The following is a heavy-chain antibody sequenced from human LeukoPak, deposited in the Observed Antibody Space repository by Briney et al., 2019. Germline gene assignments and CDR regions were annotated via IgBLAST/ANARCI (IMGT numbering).Heavy chain of an antibody. CDR1: GFSFSSYW. J-gene: IGHJ4*02. CDR3: TRDVWGDRDNYFDC. D-gene: IGHD2-8*01. CDR2: INSNGRST. V-gene: IGHV3-74*01. Sequence: GGSLRLSCAASGFSFSSYWMHWVRHAPGKGLVWVSRINSNGRSTSYADSVKGRFTISRDSAKNTLYLEMNYLRAEDTAVYYCTRDVWGDRDNYFDCWGQGTLVTVSS.